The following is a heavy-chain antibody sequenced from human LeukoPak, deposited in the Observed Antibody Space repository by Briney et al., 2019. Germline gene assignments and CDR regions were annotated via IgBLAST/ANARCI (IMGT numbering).Heavy chain of an antibody. D-gene: IGHD1-26*01. Sequence: SETLSLTCSVSGASVSDGNYYWSWIRQPPGKGLEWIGYMFYSESTKYNPSLKSRVTISVDKSKNQFSLHMSSVTAADTAVYYCASGGSYYVLDYWGQGFLVTVSS. CDR1: GASVSDGNYY. J-gene: IGHJ4*02. CDR2: MFYSEST. CDR3: ASGGSYYVLDY. V-gene: IGHV4-61*01.